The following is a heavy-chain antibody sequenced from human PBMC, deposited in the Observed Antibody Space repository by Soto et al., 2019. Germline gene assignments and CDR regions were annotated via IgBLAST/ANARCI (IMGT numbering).Heavy chain of an antibody. D-gene: IGHD3-10*01. Sequence: ASVKASCKASGYTFTSYGISWVRQAPGQVLEWMGWISAYNGNTNYAQKLQGRVTMTADTSTNTANMELSSLTSEDTAVYYCATGGPAGYFDYWGQGSLVTVSS. J-gene: IGHJ4*02. CDR2: ISAYNGNT. V-gene: IGHV1-18*04. CDR1: GYTFTSYG. CDR3: ATGGPAGYFDY.